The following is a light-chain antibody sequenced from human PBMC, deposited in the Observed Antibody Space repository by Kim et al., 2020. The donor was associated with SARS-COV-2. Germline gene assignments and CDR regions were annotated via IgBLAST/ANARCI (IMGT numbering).Light chain of an antibody. Sequence: ATINCKSSQSVSHSSNNKNYLAWYQQKPGQPPKLLIYWASTRESGVPDRFSGSGSGTDFSLTISSLQAEDVAVYYCQQYYSTLPYTFGQGTKLEI. CDR2: WAS. V-gene: IGKV4-1*01. J-gene: IGKJ2*01. CDR1: QSVSHSSNNKNY. CDR3: QQYYSTLPYT.